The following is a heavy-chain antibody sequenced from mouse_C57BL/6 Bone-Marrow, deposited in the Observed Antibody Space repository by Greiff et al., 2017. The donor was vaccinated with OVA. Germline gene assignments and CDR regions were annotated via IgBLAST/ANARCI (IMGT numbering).Heavy chain of an antibody. Sequence: QVQLQQPGAELVKPGASVKLSCKASGYTFTSYWMHWVKQRPGQGLEWIGMIHPNSGSTNYNEKFKSKATLTVDKSSSTAYMQLSSLTSADSAVYYCARQGAYYSNYADYWGQGTTLTVSS. D-gene: IGHD2-5*01. V-gene: IGHV1-64*01. CDR1: GYTFTSYW. CDR3: ARQGAYYSNYADY. J-gene: IGHJ2*01. CDR2: IHPNSGST.